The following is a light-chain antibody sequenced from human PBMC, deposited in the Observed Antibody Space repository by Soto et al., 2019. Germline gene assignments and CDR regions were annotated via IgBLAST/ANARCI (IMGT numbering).Light chain of an antibody. CDR3: QQYNNWPPLT. J-gene: IGKJ4*01. Sequence: EIVMTQSPATLSVSPGVRASLSCRVLQSVSSNLAWYQQKPGQAPRLLIYGASTRATGVPARFSGSGSGTEFTLTISSLQSEDFAVYYCQQYNNWPPLTFGGGTKVEIK. V-gene: IGKV3-15*01. CDR2: GAS. CDR1: QSVSSN.